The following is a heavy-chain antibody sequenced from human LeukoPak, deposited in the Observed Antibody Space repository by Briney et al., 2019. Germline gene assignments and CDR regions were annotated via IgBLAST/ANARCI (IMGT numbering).Heavy chain of an antibody. Sequence: SETLSLTCTVSGGSISSSSYYWGWIRQPPGKGLEWIGSIYYSGSTYYNPSLKSRVTISVDTSKNQFSLKLSPVTAADTAVYYCARAGTAGGYYFDYWGQGTLVTVSS. CDR1: GGSISSSSYY. V-gene: IGHV4-39*01. D-gene: IGHD3-16*01. CDR2: IYYSGST. J-gene: IGHJ4*02. CDR3: ARAGTAGGYYFDY.